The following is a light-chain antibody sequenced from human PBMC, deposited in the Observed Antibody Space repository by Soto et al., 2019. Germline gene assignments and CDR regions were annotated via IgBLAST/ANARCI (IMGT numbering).Light chain of an antibody. CDR1: QSIGSW. J-gene: IGKJ1*01. Sequence: DSQMTQSPSTLSEYVGDRVTITCRASQSIGSWLAWYQQKTRKAPNLMIYKASILESGVPSRFGGSGSGTEFSLTIRRLQPEDFATYYCQEYKTFPWTFGQGTKVDIK. V-gene: IGKV1-5*03. CDR2: KAS. CDR3: QEYKTFPWT.